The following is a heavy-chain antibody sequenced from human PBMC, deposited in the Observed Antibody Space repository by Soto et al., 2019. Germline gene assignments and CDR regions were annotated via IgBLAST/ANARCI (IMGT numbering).Heavy chain of an antibody. CDR3: ARDVCPGSSGWYFDAFDL. D-gene: IGHD6-13*01. J-gene: IGHJ3*01. Sequence: EERLVESGGGLVQPGGSLRLSCAASGFTFSSYWMTWVRQAPGKGLEWVANIKNDESKKSYLDSVRGRFTISRDNAKNTLYLKMDSLTAEDTALYYCARDVCPGSSGWYFDAFDLWGEGTMVTVSS. CDR2: IKNDESKK. CDR1: GFTFSSYW. V-gene: IGHV3-7*05.